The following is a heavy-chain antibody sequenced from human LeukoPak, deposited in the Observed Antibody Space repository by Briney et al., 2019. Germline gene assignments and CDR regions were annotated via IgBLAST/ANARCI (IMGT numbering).Heavy chain of an antibody. D-gene: IGHD3-3*01. CDR2: IYYSGST. Sequence: SETLSLTCTVSGDSSTNSIYYWGWIRQPPGKGLEWIGSIYYSGSTYYNPSLKSRVTISVDTSKNQFSLKLSSVTAADTAVYYCAGSNLRFLEWLLSDAFDIWGQGTMVTVSS. CDR1: GDSSTNSIYY. J-gene: IGHJ3*02. V-gene: IGHV4-39*01. CDR3: AGSNLRFLEWLLSDAFDI.